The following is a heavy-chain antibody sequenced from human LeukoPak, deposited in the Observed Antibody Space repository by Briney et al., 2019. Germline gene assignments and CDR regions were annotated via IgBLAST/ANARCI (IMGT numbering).Heavy chain of an antibody. CDR1: GFTFSSYA. V-gene: IGHV3-23*01. CDR3: AKARRYCSSTSCFNYYYYYGMDV. CDR2: ISGSGGST. D-gene: IGHD2-2*01. J-gene: IGHJ6*02. Sequence: PGGSLRLSCAASGFTFSSYAMSWVRQAPGKGLEWVSAISGSGGSTYYADSVKGRFTISRDNSKNTLYLQMNSLRAEDTAVYYCAKARRYCSSTSCFNYYYYYGMDVWGQGTTVTVSS.